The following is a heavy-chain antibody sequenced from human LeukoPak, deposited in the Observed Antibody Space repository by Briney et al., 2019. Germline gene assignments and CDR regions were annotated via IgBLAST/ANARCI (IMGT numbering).Heavy chain of an antibody. J-gene: IGHJ4*02. CDR2: INPNRGGT. D-gene: IGHD3-10*01. CDR1: GYTFTGYY. CDR3: ARVWDFGSGNYPSDY. V-gene: IGHV1-2*06. Sequence: GASVKVSCRASGYTFTGYYMHWVRQAPGQGLEWMGRINPNRGGTNYAQKFQDRVTMTRDTSISTAYMELSRLRSDDTAVYYCARVWDFGSGNYPSDYWGQGTLVTVSS.